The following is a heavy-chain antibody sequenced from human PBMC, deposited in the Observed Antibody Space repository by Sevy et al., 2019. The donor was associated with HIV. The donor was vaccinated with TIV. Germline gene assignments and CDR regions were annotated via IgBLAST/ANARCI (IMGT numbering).Heavy chain of an antibody. J-gene: IGHJ6*02. CDR1: GFTFSSYG. V-gene: IGHV3-30*18. D-gene: IGHD3-10*01. CDR3: AKVYYYGSGSYGSGYGMDV. Sequence: GGSLRLSCAASGFTFSSYGMHWVRQAPGKGLEWVAVISYDGSNKYYADSVKGRFTISRDNSKNTLYLQMNSLRAEDTAVYYCAKVYYYGSGSYGSGYGMDVWGQGTTVTVSS. CDR2: ISYDGSNK.